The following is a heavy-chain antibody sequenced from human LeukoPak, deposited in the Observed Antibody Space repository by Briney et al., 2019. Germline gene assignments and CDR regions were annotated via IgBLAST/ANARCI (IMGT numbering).Heavy chain of an antibody. D-gene: IGHD1-26*01. Sequence: GGSLRLSCAASGFTVSSNYMSWVRQAPGKGLEWVSAISGSGGSTYYADSVKGRFTISRDNSKNTLYLQMNSLRAEDTAVYYCAKGNVGATNPIDYWGQGTLVTVSS. CDR1: GFTVSSNY. J-gene: IGHJ4*02. CDR3: AKGNVGATNPIDY. V-gene: IGHV3-23*01. CDR2: ISGSGGST.